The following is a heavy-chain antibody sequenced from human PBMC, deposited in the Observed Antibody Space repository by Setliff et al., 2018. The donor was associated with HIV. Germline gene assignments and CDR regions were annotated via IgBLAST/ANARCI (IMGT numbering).Heavy chain of an antibody. J-gene: IGHJ6*03. Sequence: SETLSLTCTVSGGSISSSSYFWGWIRRPPGTGLDWIGSIYFSGSTYYNPSLESQVTISMDTSKNQFSLKLTSVTAADTAVYYCARHPRHYNILTGYRYYYMDVWGKGTTVTVS. CDR1: GGSISSSSYF. D-gene: IGHD3-9*01. CDR3: ARHPRHYNILTGYRYYYMDV. CDR2: IYFSGST. V-gene: IGHV4-39*01.